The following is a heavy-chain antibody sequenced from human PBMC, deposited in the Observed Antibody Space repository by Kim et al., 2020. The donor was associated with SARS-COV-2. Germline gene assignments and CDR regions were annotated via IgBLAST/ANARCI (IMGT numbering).Heavy chain of an antibody. CDR2: S. CDR3: ARYTTTWYLDY. V-gene: IGHV6-1*01. D-gene: IGHD2-2*02. Sequence: SDYGASVRGRITLNSDTSKNQFSLHLNSVTPEDTAVYYCARYTTTWYLDYWGQGTLVTVSS. J-gene: IGHJ4*02.